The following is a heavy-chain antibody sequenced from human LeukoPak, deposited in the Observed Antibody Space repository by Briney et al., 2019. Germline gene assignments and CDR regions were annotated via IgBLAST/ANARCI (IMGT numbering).Heavy chain of an antibody. Sequence: SETLSLTCAVYGGSFSGYYWSWIRQPPGKGLEWIGEINHSGSTNYNPSLKSRVTISVDTSKNQFSLKLSSVTAADTAVYCCALRGRYSGYSCYYYGMDVWGKGPAVTVSS. D-gene: IGHD5-12*01. CDR2: INHSGST. V-gene: IGHV4-34*01. J-gene: IGHJ6*04. CDR1: GGSFSGYY. CDR3: ALRGRYSGYSCYYYGMDV.